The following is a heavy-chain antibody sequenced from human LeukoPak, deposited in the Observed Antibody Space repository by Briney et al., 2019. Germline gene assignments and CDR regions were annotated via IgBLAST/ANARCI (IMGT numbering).Heavy chain of an antibody. D-gene: IGHD1-1*01. CDR2: ISSTSSTI. V-gene: IGHV3-48*01. J-gene: IGHJ4*02. CDR3: ARDLTMSGTTTDF. CDR1: GFTFSSYS. Sequence: GGSLRLSCAASGFTFSSYSMNWVRQATGKGLEWVSYISSTSSTIYYADSVKGRFTISRDNAKNSLFLQMNSLRAEDTAVYYCARDLTMSGTTTDFWGQGILVTVSS.